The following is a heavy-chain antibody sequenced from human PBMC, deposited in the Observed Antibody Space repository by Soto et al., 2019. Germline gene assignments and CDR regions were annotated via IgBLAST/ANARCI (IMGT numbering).Heavy chain of an antibody. CDR2: IWYDGSNK. CDR3: ARDRNIYYSGMDV. V-gene: IGHV3-33*01. J-gene: IGHJ6*02. CDR1: GFTFSSYG. Sequence: PGGSLRLSCAASGFTFSSYGMHWVRQAPGKGLEWVAVIWYDGSNKYYADSVKGRFTISRDNSRNTLYLQMNSLRAEDTAVYYCARDRNIYYSGMDVWGQGTTVTV.